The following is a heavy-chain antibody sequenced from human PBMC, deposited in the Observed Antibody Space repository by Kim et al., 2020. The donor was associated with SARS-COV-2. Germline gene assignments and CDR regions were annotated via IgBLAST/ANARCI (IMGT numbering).Heavy chain of an antibody. J-gene: IGHJ6*02. CDR1: GFTFSSYD. V-gene: IGHV3-13*01. Sequence: GSLRLSCAASGFTFSSYDMHWVRQATGKGLEWVSAIGTAGDTYYPGSVKGRFTISRENAKNSLYLQMNSLRAGDTAVYYCARGPEYYGDYVVGMDVWGQGTTVTVSS. CDR2: IGTAGDT. D-gene: IGHD4-17*01. CDR3: ARGPEYYGDYVVGMDV.